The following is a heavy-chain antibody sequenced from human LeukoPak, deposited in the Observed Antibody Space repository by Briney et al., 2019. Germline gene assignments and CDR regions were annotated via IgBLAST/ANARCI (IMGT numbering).Heavy chain of an antibody. CDR2: ISSSSSYI. CDR1: GFTFSSYS. J-gene: IGHJ4*02. V-gene: IGHV3-21*01. Sequence: PGGSLRLSCAASGFTFSSYSMNWVRQAPGKGLEWVSSISSSSSYIYYADSVKGRFTISRDNAKNSLYLQMNSLRAEDTAVYYCARESGFGDYYFDYWGQGTLVTVSS. CDR3: ARESGFGDYYFDY. D-gene: IGHD3-10*01.